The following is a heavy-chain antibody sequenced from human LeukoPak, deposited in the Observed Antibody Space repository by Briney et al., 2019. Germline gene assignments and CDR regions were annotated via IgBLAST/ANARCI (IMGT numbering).Heavy chain of an antibody. J-gene: IGHJ4*02. Sequence: GGSLRLSCEGSGFTFRSYAMTWIRQAPGKGLEWVSVISGSGDRTHYADSVKGRFIISRDNSKNTLYVQMNSLRVEDTAVYYCAKYADTIFGVVHFDYWGQGTLVTVSS. CDR1: GFTFRSYA. CDR2: ISGSGDRT. D-gene: IGHD3-3*01. CDR3: AKYADTIFGVVHFDY. V-gene: IGHV3-23*01.